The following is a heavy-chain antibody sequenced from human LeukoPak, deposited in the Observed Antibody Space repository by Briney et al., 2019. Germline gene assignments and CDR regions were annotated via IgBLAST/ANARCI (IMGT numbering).Heavy chain of an antibody. D-gene: IGHD2-15*01. CDR3: AKCGGSSCYSSGAFDN. CDR2: ISGSADAT. Sequence: GGSLRLSCAVSGFTFCAYAMSWVRQPPGKGLEWVSGISGSADATWYADSVKGRFTISRDNSKNTVNVQMNSLRPEDTAVYYCAKCGGSSCYSSGAFDNWGQGTLVTVSS. CDR1: GFTFCAYA. J-gene: IGHJ4*02. V-gene: IGHV3-23*01.